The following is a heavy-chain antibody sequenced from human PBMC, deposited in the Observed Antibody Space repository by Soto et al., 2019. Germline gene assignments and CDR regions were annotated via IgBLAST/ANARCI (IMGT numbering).Heavy chain of an antibody. CDR1: GGSISSSSYY. Sequence: QVQLPESGPGLVKPSETLSLTCTVSGGSISSSSYYWGWIRQPPGKGLEWIGSIFYSGSTYYNPSLQSRVTIAVDTSTNQFSLKLGSVTAADTAVYYCARIVRGIVITYYYMDVWGKGTTVTVSS. CDR3: ARIVRGIVITYYYMDV. V-gene: IGHV4-39*01. J-gene: IGHJ6*03. CDR2: IFYSGST. D-gene: IGHD2-21*01.